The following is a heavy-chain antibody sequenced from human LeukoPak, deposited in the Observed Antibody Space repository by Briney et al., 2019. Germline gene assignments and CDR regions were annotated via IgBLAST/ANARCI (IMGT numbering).Heavy chain of an antibody. D-gene: IGHD2/OR15-2a*01. CDR3: ARDVIDGPAGVDY. V-gene: IGHV3-66*02. J-gene: IGHJ4*02. CDR1: GFTFSSNY. Sequence: GGSLRLSCAASGFTFSSNYMSWVRQAPGKGLEWVSVIYSGGSTYYADSVKGRFTISRDNSKNTLYLQMNSLRAEDAAVYYCARDVIDGPAGVDYWGQGTLVTVSS. CDR2: IYSGGST.